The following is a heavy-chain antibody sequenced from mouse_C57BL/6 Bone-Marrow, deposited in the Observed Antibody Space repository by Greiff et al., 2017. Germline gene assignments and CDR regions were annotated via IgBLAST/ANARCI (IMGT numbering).Heavy chain of an antibody. V-gene: IGHV1-50*01. J-gene: IGHJ2*01. CDR2: IDPSDSYT. CDR1: GYTFTSYW. Sequence: QVHVKQSGAELVKPGASVKLSCKASGYTFTSYWMQWVKQRPGQGLEWIGEIDPSDSYTNYNQKFKGKATLTVDTSSSTAYMQLSSLTSEDSAVYYCARQESYWGQGTTLTVSS. CDR3: ARQESY.